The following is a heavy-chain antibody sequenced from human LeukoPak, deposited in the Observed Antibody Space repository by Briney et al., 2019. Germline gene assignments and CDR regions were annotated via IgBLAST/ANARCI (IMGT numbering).Heavy chain of an antibody. J-gene: IGHJ4*02. D-gene: IGHD5-12*01. CDR3: ARDLGWEVATVKYFDY. V-gene: IGHV3-21*01. Sequence: GGSLRLSCAASGFTFSSYAMSWVRQAPGKGLEWVSSISSSSSYIYYADSVKGRFTISRDNAKNSLYLQMNSLRAEDTAVYYCARDLGWEVATVKYFDYWGQGTLVTVSS. CDR2: ISSSSSYI. CDR1: GFTFSSYA.